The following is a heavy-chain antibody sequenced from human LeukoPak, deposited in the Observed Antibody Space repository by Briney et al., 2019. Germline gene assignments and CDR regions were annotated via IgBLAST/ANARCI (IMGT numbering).Heavy chain of an antibody. J-gene: IGHJ4*02. CDR3: ARVLGSSAAGLIDY. V-gene: IGHV3-43*02. CDR1: GFTFDDYA. D-gene: IGHD6-6*01. Sequence: GGSLRLSCAASGFTFDDYAMHWVRQAPGKGLEWVSLISGDGGSTYFADSVKGRFTISRDNAKNTLYLQMNSLRAEDTAVYYCARVLGSSAAGLIDYWGQGTLVTVSS. CDR2: ISGDGGST.